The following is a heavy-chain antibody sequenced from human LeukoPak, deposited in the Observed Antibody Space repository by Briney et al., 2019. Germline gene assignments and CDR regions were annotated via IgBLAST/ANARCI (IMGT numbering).Heavy chain of an antibody. CDR1: GFDFRRSW. J-gene: IGHJ4*02. CDR2: IKRDGGVK. V-gene: IGHV3-7*01. CDR3: ARNLNFEAHDY. D-gene: IGHD2/OR15-2a*01. Sequence: GGSLRLSCAASGFDFRRSWMSWVRQAPGKGLEWVANIKRDGGVKNYVASLKGRFTISRDNTKNSLYLEVNSMRADDTALYYCARNLNFEAHDYWGQGALPTVSS.